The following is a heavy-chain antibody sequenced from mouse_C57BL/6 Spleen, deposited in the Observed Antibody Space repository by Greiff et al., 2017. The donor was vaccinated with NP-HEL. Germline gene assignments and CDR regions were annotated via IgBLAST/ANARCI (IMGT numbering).Heavy chain of an antibody. CDR2: IDPENGDT. V-gene: IGHV14-4*01. J-gene: IGHJ2*01. CDR3: TTSLLLRSDY. D-gene: IGHD1-1*01. Sequence: VQLQQSGAELVRPGASVKLSCTASGFNIKDDYMHWVKQRPEQGLEWIGWIDPENGDTEYASKFQGKATITADTSSNTAYLQLSSLTSEDTAVYYCTTSLLLRSDYWGQGTTLTVSS. CDR1: GFNIKDDY.